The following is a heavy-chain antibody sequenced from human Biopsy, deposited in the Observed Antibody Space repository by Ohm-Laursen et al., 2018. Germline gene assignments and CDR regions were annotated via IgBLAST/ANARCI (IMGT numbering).Heavy chain of an antibody. Sequence: PSQTLSLTCTVSGDSVSSGSFYWTWIRQPPGQGLEYIGYIYDRGSTANYNPSLESRVTMSVDMPKNQFSLKLSSVTAADTAIYYCARGMRISGWPYFDSWGQGTLVTVSS. CDR3: ARGMRISGWPYFDS. J-gene: IGHJ4*02. D-gene: IGHD6-19*01. V-gene: IGHV4-61*01. CDR2: IYDRGSTA. CDR1: GDSVSSGSFY.